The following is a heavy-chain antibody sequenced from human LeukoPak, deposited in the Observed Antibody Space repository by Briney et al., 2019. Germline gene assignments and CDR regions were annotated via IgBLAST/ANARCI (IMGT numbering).Heavy chain of an antibody. CDR3: TEERDRDGYFRY. V-gene: IGHV3-30-3*02. Sequence: GGSLRLSCAASGFTFSNSAMHWVRQAPGKGLEWMTFISYDGSDKYYADAAKGRFTISRDNSKNTLYLEMSSLGLQDTAVYYCTEERDRDGYFRYWGQRTLVTVSS. CDR2: ISYDGSDK. J-gene: IGHJ4*02. D-gene: IGHD2-8*01. CDR1: GFTFSNSA.